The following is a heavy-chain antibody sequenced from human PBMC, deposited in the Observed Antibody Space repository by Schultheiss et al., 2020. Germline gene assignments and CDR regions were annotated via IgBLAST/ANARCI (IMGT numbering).Heavy chain of an antibody. Sequence: SETLSLTCAVYGGSFSGSYWSYIRQPPGKGLEWIGEITHSGCTIYNPSLKSRVTISLDASKNQFSLKMSSVTAADTAVYYCARRDFWSGDDAFDIWGQGTMVTVSS. CDR3: ARRDFWSGDDAFDI. J-gene: IGHJ3*02. D-gene: IGHD3-3*01. CDR1: GGSFSGSY. CDR2: ITHSGCT. V-gene: IGHV4-34*01.